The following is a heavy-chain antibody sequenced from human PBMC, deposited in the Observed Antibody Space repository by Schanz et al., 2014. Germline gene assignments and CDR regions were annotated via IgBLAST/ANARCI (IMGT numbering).Heavy chain of an antibody. D-gene: IGHD1-1*01. CDR2: TNPNGGA. J-gene: IGHJ2*01. CDR1: GYVFTAYY. V-gene: IGHV1-2*02. Sequence: QGHLVQSGAEVKEPGASVQVSCKASGYVFTAYYMHWVRQAPGQGLEWMGVTNPNGGAEFAQKFQGRISMNRDTSTTTFYMELSSLTSDDTAVYFCARDVGRPGHFWYFDLWGRGTLVTVSS. CDR3: ARDVGRPGHFWYFDL.